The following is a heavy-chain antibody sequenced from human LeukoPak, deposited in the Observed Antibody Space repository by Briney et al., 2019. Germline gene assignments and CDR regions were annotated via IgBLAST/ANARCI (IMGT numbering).Heavy chain of an antibody. CDR2: INPNDGDT. V-gene: IGHV1-2*02. CDR3: ARASFLYCSSSTCLFDY. CDR1: GYTFTDYY. Sequence: GASVNVSCKASGYTFTDYYMHWVRQAPGQGFEWMGWINPNDGDTNYAQKFQGRVTMTRDTSISTAHMEVSRLRSDDTAVYYCARASFLYCSSSTCLFDYWGQGTLVTVSS. J-gene: IGHJ4*02. D-gene: IGHD2-2*01.